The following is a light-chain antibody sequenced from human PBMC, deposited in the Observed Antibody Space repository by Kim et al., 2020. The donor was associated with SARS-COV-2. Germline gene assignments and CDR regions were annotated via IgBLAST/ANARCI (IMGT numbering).Light chain of an antibody. CDR2: YDS. V-gene: IGLV3-21*04. Sequence: SYELTQPPSVSVAPGKTARITCGGNNIGSKSVHWYQQKPGQAPVLAIYYDSDRPSGIPERFSGSNSGNTATLTISRVEAGDEADYYCQVCDSGVVFGGGTQLTVL. J-gene: IGLJ2*01. CDR1: NIGSKS. CDR3: QVCDSGVV.